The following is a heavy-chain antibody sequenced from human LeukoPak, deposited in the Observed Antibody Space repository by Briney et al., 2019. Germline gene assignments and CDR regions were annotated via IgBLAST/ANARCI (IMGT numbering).Heavy chain of an antibody. D-gene: IGHD2-15*01. Sequence: SVKVSCKASGGTFSSYAIGWVRQAPGQGLEWMGGIIPIFGTANYAQKFQGRVTITADKSTSTAYMELSSLRSEDTAVYYCARSYCSGGSCSIYYYYYMDVWGKGTTVTVSS. CDR3: ARSYCSGGSCSIYYYYYMDV. CDR2: IIPIFGTA. CDR1: GGTFSSYA. J-gene: IGHJ6*03. V-gene: IGHV1-69*06.